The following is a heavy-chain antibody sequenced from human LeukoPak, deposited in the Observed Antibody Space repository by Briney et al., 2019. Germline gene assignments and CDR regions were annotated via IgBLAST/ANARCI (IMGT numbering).Heavy chain of an antibody. CDR3: ARDRTDSSGYYYYYYGMDV. CDR2: INAGNGNT. D-gene: IGHD3-22*01. Sequence: ASVKVSCTAYRYTFTSYAMHWVRQAPGQRLEWIGWINAGNGNTKYSQKFQGRVTITRDTSASTAYMELSSLRSEDTAVYYCARDRTDSSGYYYYYYGMDVWGQGTTVTVSS. J-gene: IGHJ6*02. CDR1: RYTFTSYA. V-gene: IGHV1-3*01.